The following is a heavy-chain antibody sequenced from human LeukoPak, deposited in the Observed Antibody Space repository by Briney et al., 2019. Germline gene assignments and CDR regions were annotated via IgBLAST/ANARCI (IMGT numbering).Heavy chain of an antibody. D-gene: IGHD3-3*01. Sequence: GGSLRLSCAASAFTFSNHAMSWVRQAPGKGLEWVSAISGSGGSTYYVDSVKGRFTISRDNSKNTLYLQMSSLRAEDTAVYYCVKDVGYYDFWSGYSGIDYWGQGTLVTVSS. J-gene: IGHJ4*02. CDR1: AFTFSNHA. V-gene: IGHV3-23*01. CDR3: VKDVGYYDFWSGYSGIDY. CDR2: ISGSGGST.